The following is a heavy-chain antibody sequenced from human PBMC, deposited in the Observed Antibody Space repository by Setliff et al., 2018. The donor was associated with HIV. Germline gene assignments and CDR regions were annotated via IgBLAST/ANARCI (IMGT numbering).Heavy chain of an antibody. CDR1: GGSISSGSHY. V-gene: IGHV4-61*09. D-gene: IGHD3-22*01. CDR3: ARMMIKAFDI. CDR2: IYNSGST. J-gene: IGHJ3*02. Sequence: SETLSLTCTVSGGSISSGSHYWSLIRQPAGKGLEWIGHIYNSGSTNSNPSLKSRFTISRDNAKNSLYLQMNTLRAEDTAVYYCARMMIKAFDIWGQGTMVTVSS.